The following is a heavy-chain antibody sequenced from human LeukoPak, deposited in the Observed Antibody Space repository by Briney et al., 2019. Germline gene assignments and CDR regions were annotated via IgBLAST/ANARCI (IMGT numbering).Heavy chain of an antibody. J-gene: IGHJ4*02. CDR2: IYHSGST. CDR3: ARHFSLAYYFDY. Sequence: SETLSLTCAVSGYSISSGYYWGWIRQPPGKGLEWIGSIYHSGSTYYNPSLKSRVTISVDTSKNQFSLKLSSVTAADTAVYYCARHFSLAYYFDYWGQGTLVTVSS. D-gene: IGHD3-3*02. CDR1: GYSISSGYY. V-gene: IGHV4-38-2*01.